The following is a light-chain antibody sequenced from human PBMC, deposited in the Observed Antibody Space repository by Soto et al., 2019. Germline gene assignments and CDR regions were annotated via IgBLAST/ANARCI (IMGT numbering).Light chain of an antibody. J-gene: IGKJ4*01. CDR1: QDMTNY. CDR2: AGS. Sequence: DIQMTQSPSSLSASVGDRVTITCQASQDMTNYVNWYSQKPGKAPKLLISAGSDSETGVPSRFSGSGSGTHFSLTISSLQPEDIATYYCQQYHNLPLTFGGGTKVEIK. V-gene: IGKV1-33*01. CDR3: QQYHNLPLT.